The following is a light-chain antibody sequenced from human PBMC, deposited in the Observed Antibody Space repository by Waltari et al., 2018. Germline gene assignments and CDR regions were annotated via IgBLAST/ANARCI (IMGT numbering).Light chain of an antibody. Sequence: DIQMTQSPSSVSASVGDRVTITCRASQDIGSWLAWYQQKPGKAPNLLIYTASSLESGVPSRFSGSGSGTDFTLTINSLRPEDFATYYCQQYDNYPYTFGQGTKLEIK. CDR1: QDIGSW. CDR2: TAS. V-gene: IGKV1D-16*01. CDR3: QQYDNYPYT. J-gene: IGKJ2*01.